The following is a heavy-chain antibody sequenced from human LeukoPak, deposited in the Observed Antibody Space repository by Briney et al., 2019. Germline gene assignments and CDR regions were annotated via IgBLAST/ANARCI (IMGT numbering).Heavy chain of an antibody. CDR1: GFTFSSYG. J-gene: IGHJ6*02. CDR2: IWYDGSNK. CDR3: ARDLSAMVRGYGMDV. Sequence: PGGSLRLSCAASGFTFSSYGMHWVRQAPGKGLEWVAVIWYDGSNKYYADSVKGRFTISRDNSKNTLYLQMNSLRAEDTAVYYCARDLSAMVRGYGMDVWGQGTTVTVSS. V-gene: IGHV3-33*01. D-gene: IGHD3-10*01.